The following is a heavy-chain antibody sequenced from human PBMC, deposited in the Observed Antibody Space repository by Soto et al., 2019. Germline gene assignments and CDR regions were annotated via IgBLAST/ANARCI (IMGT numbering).Heavy chain of an antibody. CDR1: GFTFSIFA. CDR2: ISVIGGST. Sequence: QPGGSLRLACAASGFTFSIFAMSWVRQSPGTGLEWVSTISVIGGSTYYADPVKGRITISRDNSMGTLYLQMKRLRVEDTDIYYFAKEVSLGSTVDLGYWGQGALVTVSS. V-gene: IGHV3-23*01. D-gene: IGHD7-27*01. CDR3: AKEVSLGSTVDLGY. J-gene: IGHJ4*02.